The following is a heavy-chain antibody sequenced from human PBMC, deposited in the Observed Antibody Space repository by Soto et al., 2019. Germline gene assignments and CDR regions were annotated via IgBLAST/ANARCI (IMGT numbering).Heavy chain of an antibody. CDR2: ISYDGSNK. D-gene: IGHD5-18*01. Sequence: QVQLVESGGGVVQPGRSLRLSCAASGFTFSSYGMHWVRQAPGKGLEWAAVISYDGSNKYYGDSVKGRFTISRDNSKNTLYLQMNSLRAEDTAVYYCAKDKGGDTAIITGAFDMWGQGTVVTVSS. CDR1: GFTFSSYG. J-gene: IGHJ3*02. V-gene: IGHV3-30*18. CDR3: AKDKGGDTAIITGAFDM.